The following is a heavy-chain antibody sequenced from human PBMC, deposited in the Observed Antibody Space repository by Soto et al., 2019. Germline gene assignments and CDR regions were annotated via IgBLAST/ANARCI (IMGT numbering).Heavy chain of an antibody. CDR3: ARDKDYGDYASMDV. J-gene: IGHJ6*03. Sequence: GGSLRLSCAASGFTFSSYAMSWVRQAPGKGLEWVSVICDSGGSTYYADSVKGRFTISRDNSKNTLYLQMNSLRAEDTAVYYCARDKDYGDYASMDVWGKGTTVTVS. CDR1: GFTFSSYA. D-gene: IGHD4-17*01. CDR2: ICDSGGST. V-gene: IGHV3-23*01.